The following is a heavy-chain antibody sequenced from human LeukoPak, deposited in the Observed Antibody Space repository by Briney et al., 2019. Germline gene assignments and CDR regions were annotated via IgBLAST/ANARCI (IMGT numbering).Heavy chain of an antibody. Sequence: SETLSLICTVSGYSISSGYYWGWIRQPPGKGLEWIGIIYYSGSTYYNPYLTSRVTISLDPSQNHFSLKLSSLPAPGPAVFFCARNRYYYGSRSYGVPNWFDPWAQGTLVTVSS. CDR3: ARNRYYYGSRSYGVPNWFDP. CDR2: IYYSGST. D-gene: IGHD3-10*01. CDR1: GYSISSGYY. V-gene: IGHV4-38-2*02. J-gene: IGHJ5*02.